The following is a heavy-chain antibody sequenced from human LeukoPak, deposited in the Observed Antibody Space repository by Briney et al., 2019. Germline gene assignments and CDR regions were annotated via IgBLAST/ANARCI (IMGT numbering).Heavy chain of an antibody. CDR1: GFTFGSYA. J-gene: IGHJ5*02. V-gene: IGHV3-23*01. Sequence: GGSLRLSCAASGFTFGSYAMSWVRQAPGKGLEWVSAISGSGGSTYYADSVKGRFTISRDNSKNTLYLQMNSLRAEDTAVYYCAKEWSYYGSGSYGNNWFDPWGQGTLVTVSS. D-gene: IGHD3-10*01. CDR2: ISGSGGST. CDR3: AKEWSYYGSGSYGNNWFDP.